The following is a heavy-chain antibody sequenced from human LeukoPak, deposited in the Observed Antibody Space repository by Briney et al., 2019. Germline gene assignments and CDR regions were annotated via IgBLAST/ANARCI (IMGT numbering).Heavy chain of an antibody. CDR2: INPNNGDT. CDR3: ARDVSSSLYDY. D-gene: IGHD6-13*01. CDR1: GYISTTYF. J-gene: IGHJ4*02. Sequence: ASVKVSCKASGYISTTYFIHWVRQAPGQGLEWMGWINPNNGDTNYVQKFQGRVTMTRDTSISTAYMELTRLRSDDTAVYYCARDVSSSLYDYWGQGTLVTVSS. V-gene: IGHV1-2*02.